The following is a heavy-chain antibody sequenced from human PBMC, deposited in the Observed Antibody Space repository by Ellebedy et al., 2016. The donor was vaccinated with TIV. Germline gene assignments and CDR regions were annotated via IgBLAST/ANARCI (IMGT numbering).Heavy chain of an antibody. CDR2: ISRNGGGT. CDR3: AKDLGIERQWGFDY. Sequence: GESLKISCAASGFTFSIYAMGWVRQAPGKGLEWVSTISRNGGGTYYAGSVEGRFTISRDNSKNTLWLQMSGLRAEDTARYFCAKDLGIERQWGFDYWGQGTLVTVSS. J-gene: IGHJ4*02. V-gene: IGHV3-23*01. D-gene: IGHD1-26*01. CDR1: GFTFSIYA.